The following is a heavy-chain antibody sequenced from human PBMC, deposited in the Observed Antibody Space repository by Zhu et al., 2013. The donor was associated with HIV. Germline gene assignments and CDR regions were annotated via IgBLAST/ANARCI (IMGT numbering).Heavy chain of an antibody. J-gene: IGHJ6*02. CDR3: ASHPQLFIAAAGNYYFYGMGRR. D-gene: IGHD6-13*01. CDR1: GGSISNYY. CDR2: IYYSGST. V-gene: IGHV4-59*01. Sequence: QVQLQESGPGLVKPSETLSLTCTVSGGSISNYYWNWIRQPPGKGLEWIGYIYYSGSTSYNPSLKSRVTISVDTSKNQFSLKLSSVTAADTAVYYCASHPQLFIAAAGNYYFYGMGRRGAKGTTVTVSS.